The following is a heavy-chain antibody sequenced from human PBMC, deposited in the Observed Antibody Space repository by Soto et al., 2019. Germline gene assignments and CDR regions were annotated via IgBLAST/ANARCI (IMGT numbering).Heavy chain of an antibody. J-gene: IGHJ4*02. CDR1: GYTFTSYP. D-gene: IGHD3-16*01. V-gene: IGHV1-3*01. Sequence: GASVKVSCKASGYTFTSYPMHWVRQAPGQRLEWMGWINAGNGNTKYSQKFQGRVTITRDTSASTAYMELSSLRSEDTAVYYCANALGLYYFDYWGQGTLVPVS. CDR2: INAGNGNT. CDR3: ANALGLYYFDY.